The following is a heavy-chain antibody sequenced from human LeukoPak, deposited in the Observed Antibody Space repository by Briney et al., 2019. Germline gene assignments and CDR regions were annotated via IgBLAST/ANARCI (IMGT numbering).Heavy chain of an antibody. CDR2: IGTSDSGTTI. D-gene: IGHD3-3*01. CDR1: GFTFSDYY. J-gene: IGHJ6*02. CDR3: ARGDYDFWSGYYRYYYGMDV. V-gene: IGHV3-11*04. Sequence: GGSLRLSCAASGFTFSDYYMSWIRQAPGKGLEWVSHIGTSDSGTTIYYADSVKGRFTISRDNSKNTLYLQMNSLRAEDTAVYYCARGDYDFWSGYYRYYYGMDVWGQGTTVTVSS.